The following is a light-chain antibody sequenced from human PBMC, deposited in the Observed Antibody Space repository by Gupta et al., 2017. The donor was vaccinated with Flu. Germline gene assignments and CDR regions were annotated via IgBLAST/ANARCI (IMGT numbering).Light chain of an antibody. V-gene: IGLV1-47*01. J-gene: IGLJ2*01. CDR1: NSNIGINY. Sequence: VTFSCSGGNSNIGINYVYWYQQLPGAAPKLLIVRSNQRPSGVPDRFSCSQSCTSASLALSGLRSEDEAEDYCAAWDDNLSGGVFGGGTQLTGL. CDR3: AAWDDNLSGGV. CDR2: RSN.